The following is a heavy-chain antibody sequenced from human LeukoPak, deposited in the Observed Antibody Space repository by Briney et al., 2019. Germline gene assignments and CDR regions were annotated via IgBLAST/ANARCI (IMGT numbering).Heavy chain of an antibody. Sequence: PSETLSLTCTVSGGPISSYYWSWIRQPPGKGLEWIGYIYYSGSTNYNPSPKSRVTISVDTSKNQFSLKLSSVTAADTAVYYCARVPLYLSYYYYGMDVWGQGTTVTVSS. CDR3: ARVPLYLSYYYYGMDV. V-gene: IGHV4-59*01. J-gene: IGHJ6*02. CDR1: GGPISSYY. D-gene: IGHD3-16*01. CDR2: IYYSGST.